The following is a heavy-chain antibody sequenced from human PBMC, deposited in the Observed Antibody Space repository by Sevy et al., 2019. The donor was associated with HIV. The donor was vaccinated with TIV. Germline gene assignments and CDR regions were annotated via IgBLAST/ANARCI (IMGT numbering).Heavy chain of an antibody. J-gene: IGHJ4*02. CDR2: INPNTGDT. Sequence: ASVKVSCSTSGYTFSVHYIYWVRQAAGQGLEWMGWINPNTGDTNFSPKFQGRVTMTRDSSINTAYMEFGRLTSADTAVYFCARLRYSDPSGQYYGGGADYFDYWGQGTLVTVSS. CDR3: ARLRYSDPSGQYYGGGADYFDY. V-gene: IGHV1-2*02. D-gene: IGHD3-22*01. CDR1: GYTFSVHY.